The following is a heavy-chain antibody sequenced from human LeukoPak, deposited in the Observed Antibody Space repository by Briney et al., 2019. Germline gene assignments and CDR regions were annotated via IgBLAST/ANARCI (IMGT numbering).Heavy chain of an antibody. CDR2: IRYDGSNK. Sequence: GGSLRLSCAASGFTFSSYGMHWVRQAPGKGLEWVAFIRYDGSNKYYADSVKGRFTISRDNSKNTLYLQMNSLRAEDTAVYYCAKVMITFGGVMSFDYWGQGTLVTVSS. D-gene: IGHD3-16*01. CDR3: AKVMITFGGVMSFDY. CDR1: GFTFSSYG. J-gene: IGHJ4*02. V-gene: IGHV3-30*02.